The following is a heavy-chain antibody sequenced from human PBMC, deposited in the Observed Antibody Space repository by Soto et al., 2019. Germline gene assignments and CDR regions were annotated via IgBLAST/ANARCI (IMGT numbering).Heavy chain of an antibody. CDR1: GGTFSSYA. V-gene: IGHV1-69*13. J-gene: IGHJ4*02. Sequence: ASVKVSCKASGGTFSSYAISWVRQATGQELEWMGGIILIFGTANYAQKFQGRVTITADESTSTAYMELSSQRSEDTAVYYCVRTNSSGWYDYVDYWGQGTLVTVSS. CDR2: IILIFGTA. CDR3: VRTNSSGWYDYVDY. D-gene: IGHD6-13*01.